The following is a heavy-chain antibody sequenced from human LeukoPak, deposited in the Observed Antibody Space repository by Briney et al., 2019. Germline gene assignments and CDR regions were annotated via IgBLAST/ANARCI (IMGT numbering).Heavy chain of an antibody. CDR2: IYYSGST. Sequence: SETLSLTCTVSGGSISSYHWSWIRQPPGKGLEWIGYIYYSGSTNYNPSLKSRVTISVDTSKNQFSLKLSSVTAADTAVYYCASGRGYYYMDVWGKGTTVTISS. D-gene: IGHD3-10*01. V-gene: IGHV4-59*01. CDR1: GGSISSYH. CDR3: ASGRGYYYMDV. J-gene: IGHJ6*03.